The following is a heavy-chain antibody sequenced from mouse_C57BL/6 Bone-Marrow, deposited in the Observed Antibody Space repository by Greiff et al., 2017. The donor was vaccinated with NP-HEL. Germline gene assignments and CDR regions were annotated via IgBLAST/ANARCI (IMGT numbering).Heavy chain of an antibody. V-gene: IGHV1-81*01. Sequence: VQLQQSGAELARPGASVKLSCKASGYTFTSYGISWVKQRTGQGLEWIGEIYPRSGNTYYNEKFKGKATLTADKSSSTAYMELRSLTSEDSAVYFCARRDYGSRESDVWGTGTTVTVSS. CDR1: GYTFTSYG. D-gene: IGHD1-1*01. CDR3: ARRDYGSRESDV. CDR2: IYPRSGNT. J-gene: IGHJ1*03.